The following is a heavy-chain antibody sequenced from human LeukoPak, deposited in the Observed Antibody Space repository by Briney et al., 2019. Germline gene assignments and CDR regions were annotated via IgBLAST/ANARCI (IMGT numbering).Heavy chain of an antibody. J-gene: IGHJ6*03. CDR3: ARVNCSSTSCYYYYYYMDV. Sequence: KSGGSPRLSCAASGFTFSSYSMNWVRQAPGKELEWVSSISSSSSYIYYADSVKGRFTISRDNAKNSLYLQMNSLRAEDTAVYYCARVNCSSTSCYYYYYYMDVWGKGTTVTVSS. CDR2: ISSSSSYI. CDR1: GFTFSSYS. V-gene: IGHV3-21*01. D-gene: IGHD2-2*01.